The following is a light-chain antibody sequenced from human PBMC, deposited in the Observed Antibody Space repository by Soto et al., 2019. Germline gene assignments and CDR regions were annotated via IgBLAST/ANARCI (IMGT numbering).Light chain of an antibody. V-gene: IGKV1-5*03. CDR3: QHYNDYSYT. Sequence: DIQMTQSPSTLSASVGDRVAITCRASQSVSGWLAWYQQKPGKVPNLLIYQASTLEDGVPLRFSGSGSGTEFTLTITGLQPDDSATYYCQHYNDYSYTFGQGTKVDIK. CDR2: QAS. CDR1: QSVSGW. J-gene: IGKJ2*01.